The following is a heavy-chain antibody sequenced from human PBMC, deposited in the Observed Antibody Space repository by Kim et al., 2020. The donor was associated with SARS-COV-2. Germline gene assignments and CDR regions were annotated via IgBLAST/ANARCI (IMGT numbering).Heavy chain of an antibody. Sequence: SETLSLTCTVSGGSLSGYYWSWIRQPPGKGPEWLAYISYSGNTKYNPSLGSRLAISVDPSQNQLSLKVTYVTAADTAVYYCARDPAGTGGHFDYWGQGAL. V-gene: IGHV4-59*01. CDR2: ISYSGNT. J-gene: IGHJ4*02. CDR1: GGSLSGYY. D-gene: IGHD1-7*01. CDR3: ARDPAGTGGHFDY.